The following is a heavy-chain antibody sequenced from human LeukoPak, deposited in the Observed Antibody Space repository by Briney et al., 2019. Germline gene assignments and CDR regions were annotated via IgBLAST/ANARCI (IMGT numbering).Heavy chain of an antibody. V-gene: IGHV4-59*08. D-gene: IGHD3-16*02. CDR1: GGSISSYY. J-gene: IGHJ5*02. CDR3: ARLLRLGELSLPNWFDP. CDR2: IYYSGST. Sequence: PSETLSLTCIVSGGSISSYYWSWIRQPPGKGLEWIGYIYYSGSTNYNPFLKNRVTISVDTSKNQFSLKLSSVTAADTAVYYCARLLRLGELSLPNWFDPWGQGTLVTVSS.